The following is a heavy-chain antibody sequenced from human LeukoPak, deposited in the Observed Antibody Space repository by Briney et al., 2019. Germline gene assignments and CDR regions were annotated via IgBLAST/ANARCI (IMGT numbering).Heavy chain of an antibody. V-gene: IGHV3-7*01. D-gene: IGHD6-25*01. J-gene: IGHJ6*03. CDR2: INQDGSEN. CDR3: ARVPAAAGRYYYYYYYMDV. Sequence: GGSLRLSCAASGFTFSSYWMSWVRQAPGKGLEWVANINQDGSENYYVDSVRGRFTISRDNAKNSLYLQMNSLRAEDTAVYYCARVPAAAGRYYYYYYYMDVWGKGTTVTVSS. CDR1: GFTFSSYW.